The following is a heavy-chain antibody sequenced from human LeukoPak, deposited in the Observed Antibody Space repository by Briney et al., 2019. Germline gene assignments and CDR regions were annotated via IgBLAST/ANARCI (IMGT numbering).Heavy chain of an antibody. J-gene: IGHJ5*02. Sequence: PSGTLSLTCAVSGGSISSSNWWSWVRQPPGKGLEWIGEIYHSGSTNDNPSLKSRVTISVDTSKNQFSLKLSSVTAADTAVYYCARDEKGAIDPWGQGTLVTVSS. CDR1: GGSISSSNW. CDR3: ARDEKGAIDP. D-gene: IGHD3-16*01. V-gene: IGHV4-4*02. CDR2: IYHSGST.